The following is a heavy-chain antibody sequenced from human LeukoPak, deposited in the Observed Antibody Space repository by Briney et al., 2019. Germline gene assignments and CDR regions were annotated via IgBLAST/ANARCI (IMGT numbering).Heavy chain of an antibody. D-gene: IGHD6-13*01. J-gene: IGHJ4*02. CDR1: GFNFDNYY. V-gene: IGHV3-7*05. CDR3: ASRAGYSSSWSAFDY. Sequence: GGSLRLSCVGSGFNFDNYYMSWVRQAPGKGLEWVADIRHDGSDVYNVDSVRGRFTISRDNAKNSLYLQMDSLRAEDTAVYYCASRAGYSSSWSAFDYWGQGTLVTVSS. CDR2: IRHDGSDV.